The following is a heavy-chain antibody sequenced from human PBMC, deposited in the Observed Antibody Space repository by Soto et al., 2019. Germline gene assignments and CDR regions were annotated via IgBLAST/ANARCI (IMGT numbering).Heavy chain of an antibody. V-gene: IGHV1-69*13. CDR2: IIPIFGTA. D-gene: IGHD3-22*01. Sequence: SVKVSCKASGGTFSSYDISWVRQAPGQGLEWMGGIIPIFGTANYALKFQGRVTITADESTSTAYMELSSLRSEDTAVYYCARGRPLLRTYNWFDPWGQGTLVTVSS. J-gene: IGHJ5*02. CDR3: ARGRPLLRTYNWFDP. CDR1: GGTFSSYD.